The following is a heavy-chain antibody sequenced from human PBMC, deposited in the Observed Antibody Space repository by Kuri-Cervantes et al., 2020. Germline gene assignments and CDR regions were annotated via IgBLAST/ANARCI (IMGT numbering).Heavy chain of an antibody. Sequence: LSLTCAASGFTFSSYDMHWVRQATGKGLEWVSSIGTAGDTYYSGSVKGRFTISRENAKNSLYLHMNSLRAEDTAVYYCARDVADRSWYLGYYYYGMDVWGQGTTVTVSS. V-gene: IGHV3-13*01. CDR3: ARDVADRSWYLGYYYYGMDV. CDR1: GFTFSSYD. J-gene: IGHJ6*02. CDR2: IGTAGDT. D-gene: IGHD6-13*01.